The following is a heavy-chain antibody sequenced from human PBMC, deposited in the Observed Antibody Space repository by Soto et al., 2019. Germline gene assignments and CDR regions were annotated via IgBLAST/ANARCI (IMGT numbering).Heavy chain of an antibody. CDR3: ARGLAYSSSWYRVGYYYYGMDV. Sequence: QVQLQQWGAGLLKPSETLSLTCAVYGGSFSGYYWSWIRQPPGKGLEWIGEINHSGSTNYNPSLKSRVNISVDTSKNQFSLKLSSVTAADTAVYYCARGLAYSSSWYRVGYYYYGMDVWGQGTTVTVSS. J-gene: IGHJ6*02. CDR2: INHSGST. CDR1: GGSFSGYY. D-gene: IGHD6-13*01. V-gene: IGHV4-34*01.